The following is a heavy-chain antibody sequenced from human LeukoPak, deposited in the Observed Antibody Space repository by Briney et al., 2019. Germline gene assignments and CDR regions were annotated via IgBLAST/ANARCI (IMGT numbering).Heavy chain of an antibody. J-gene: IGHJ3*02. V-gene: IGHV3-21*01. CDR3: ARGMWHDAFDI. Sequence: LRLPCAASGFTFSSYNIYWVRQAPGKGLEWVSSISSSSTYIYHADSVKGRFTISRDNAKNSLYLQMNSLRVEDTAVYYCARGMWHDAFDIWGQGTLVTVSS. CDR1: GFTFSSYN. D-gene: IGHD2-21*01. CDR2: ISSSSTYI.